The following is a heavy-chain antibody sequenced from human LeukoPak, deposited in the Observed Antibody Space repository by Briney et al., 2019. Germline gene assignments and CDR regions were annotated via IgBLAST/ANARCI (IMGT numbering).Heavy chain of an antibody. D-gene: IGHD7-27*01. V-gene: IGHV3-23*01. CDR1: GFAFSNSG. Sequence: GGSLRLSCATTGFAFSNSGMSWVRQAPGKGLEWVASVLEAGSATFYADSVTGRFTISRDNSKKTLYLQMNSLRAEDTATYYCTKDLLSNWAHWYFDVWGRGTPVAVSS. CDR3: TKDLLSNWAHWYFDV. CDR2: VLEAGSAT. J-gene: IGHJ2*01.